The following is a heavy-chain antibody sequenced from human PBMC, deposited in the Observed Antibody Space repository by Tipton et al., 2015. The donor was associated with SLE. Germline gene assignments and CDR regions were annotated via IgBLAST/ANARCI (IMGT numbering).Heavy chain of an antibody. D-gene: IGHD5-24*01. CDR2: IYYSGST. Sequence: TLSLTCTVSGGSISSGSYYWSWIRQPPGKGLEWIGYIYYSGSTNYNPSLKSRVTISVDTSKNQFSLRLNSVTAADTAVYYCARGAEEMFDPWGQGTLVTVAS. J-gene: IGHJ5*02. CDR3: ARGAEEMFDP. V-gene: IGHV4-61*01. CDR1: GGSISSGSYY.